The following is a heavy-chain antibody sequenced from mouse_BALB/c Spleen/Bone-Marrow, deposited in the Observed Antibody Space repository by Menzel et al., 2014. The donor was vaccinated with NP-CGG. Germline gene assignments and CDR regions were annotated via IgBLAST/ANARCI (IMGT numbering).Heavy chain of an antibody. CDR3: ARDKGRVFFDY. V-gene: IGHV7-3*02. Sequence: EVQLVESGGGLVQPGGSLRLSCATSGFTFTDYYMNWVRRPPGKALEWLGFIRNKANGYTTEYSASVKSRFTISRDNSQNILYLQMNTLRVDDSATYYCARDKGRVFFDYWGQGTTLTVSS. CDR1: GFTFTDYY. J-gene: IGHJ2*01. CDR2: IRNKANGYTT.